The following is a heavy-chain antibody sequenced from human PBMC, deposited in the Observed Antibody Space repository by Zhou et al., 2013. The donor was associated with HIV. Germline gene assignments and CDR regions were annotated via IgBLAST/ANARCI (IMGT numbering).Heavy chain of an antibody. CDR2: ISAYNGNT. D-gene: IGHD3-9*01. CDR1: GFTFTNYG. Sequence: QVKLVQSGAEVKKPGASVKVSCKTSGFTFTNYGFSWVRQAPGQGLEWMGWISAYNGNTNYAQKLQGRVTMTTDTSTSTAYMELRSLRSDDTAVYYCARQETGRDAFDIWGQGTMVTVSS. J-gene: IGHJ3*02. V-gene: IGHV1-18*01. CDR3: ARQETGRDAFDI.